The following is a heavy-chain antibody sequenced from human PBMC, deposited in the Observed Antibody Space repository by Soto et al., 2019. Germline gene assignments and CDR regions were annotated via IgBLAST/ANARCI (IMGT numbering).Heavy chain of an antibody. J-gene: IGHJ3*02. Sequence: PGQGLEWMGGIIPIFGTANYAQKFQGRVTITADESTSTAYMELSSLRSEDTAVYYCARNRRSRGFYDALDICGQRPILTVS. CDR3: ARNRRSRGFYDALDI. V-gene: IGHV1-69*01. D-gene: IGHD6-19*01. CDR2: IIPIFGTA.